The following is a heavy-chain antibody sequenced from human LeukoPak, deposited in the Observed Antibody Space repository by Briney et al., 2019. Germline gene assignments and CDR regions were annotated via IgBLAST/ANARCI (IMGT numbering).Heavy chain of an antibody. CDR3: ARGGSYSSSWFDP. J-gene: IGHJ5*02. V-gene: IGHV3-74*01. CDR1: GFSFSSYW. CDR2: INTDGSST. D-gene: IGHD3-10*01. Sequence: GGSLRLSCAASGFSFSSYWIHWVRQVPGKGLVWVSRINTDGSSTDYADSVKGRFTISRDNAKNTLYLQMNSLRAEDTAVYYCARGGSYSSSWFDPCGQGTLVTVSS.